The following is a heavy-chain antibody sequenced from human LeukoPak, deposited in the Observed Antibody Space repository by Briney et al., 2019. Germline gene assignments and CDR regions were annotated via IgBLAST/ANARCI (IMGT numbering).Heavy chain of an antibody. V-gene: IGHV3-13*01. CDR1: GFTFSSYD. J-gene: IGHJ4*02. CDR3: ARGQWLVNLDY. CDR2: IGTAGDT. Sequence: GGSLRPSCAASGFTFSSYDMHWVRQATGKGLEWVSAIGTAGDTYYPGSVKGRFTISRENAKNSLYLQMNSLRAEDTAVYYCARGQWLVNLDYWGQGTLVTVSS. D-gene: IGHD6-19*01.